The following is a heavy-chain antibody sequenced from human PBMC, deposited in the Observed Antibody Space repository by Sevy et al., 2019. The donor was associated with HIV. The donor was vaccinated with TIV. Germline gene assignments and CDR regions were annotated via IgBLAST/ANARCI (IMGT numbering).Heavy chain of an antibody. CDR1: GFTFSRYS. D-gene: IGHD6-13*01. Sequence: GGSLRLSCAASGFTFSRYSMNWVRQAPGKGLEWVSSISSRSTYIYHADSVKGRFTISRDDAKNSLFLQMKSLRAEDTAVYYCAREREQQLVDYWGQGTLVTVSS. V-gene: IGHV3-21*01. CDR2: ISSRSTYI. CDR3: AREREQQLVDY. J-gene: IGHJ4*02.